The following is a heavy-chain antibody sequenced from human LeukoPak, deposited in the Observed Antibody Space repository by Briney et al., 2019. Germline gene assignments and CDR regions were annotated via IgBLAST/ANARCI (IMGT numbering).Heavy chain of an antibody. Sequence: ASVKVSCTASGYTFTGYYMHWVRQAPGQGREWMGWINPNSGGTNYAQKFQGRVTMTRDTSISTAYMELSRLRSDDTAVYYCARKDYYGSGNIDYWGQGTLVTVSS. V-gene: IGHV1-2*02. J-gene: IGHJ4*02. CDR3: ARKDYYGSGNIDY. D-gene: IGHD3-10*01. CDR2: INPNSGGT. CDR1: GYTFTGYY.